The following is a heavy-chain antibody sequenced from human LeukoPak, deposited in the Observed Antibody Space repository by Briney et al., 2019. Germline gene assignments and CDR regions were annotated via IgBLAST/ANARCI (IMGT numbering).Heavy chain of an antibody. CDR1: GGSISSSSYY. V-gene: IGHV4-39*07. D-gene: IGHD3-3*01. J-gene: IGHJ6*03. Sequence: SETLSLTCTVSGGSISSSSYYWGWIRQPPGKGLEWIGSIYYSGSTYYNPSLKSRVTISVDTSKNQFSLKLSSVTAADTAVYYCARDPTYYDFWSGYYLEYYYYYMDVWGKGTTVTVSS. CDR3: ARDPTYYDFWSGYYLEYYYYYMDV. CDR2: IYYSGST.